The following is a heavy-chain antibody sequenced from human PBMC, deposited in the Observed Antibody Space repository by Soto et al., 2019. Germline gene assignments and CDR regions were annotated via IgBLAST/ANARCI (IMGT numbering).Heavy chain of an antibody. D-gene: IGHD4-17*01. Sequence: PGESLKISCKGSGKSFTNYWIGWVRQMPGKGLEWMGRIDPSDSYTNYSPSFQGHVTISADKSISTAYLQWSSLKASDTAMYYCARHTVTTYYYYGMDVWGQGTTVTVSS. CDR3: ARHTVTTYYYYGMDV. V-gene: IGHV5-10-1*01. CDR2: IDPSDSYT. J-gene: IGHJ6*02. CDR1: GKSFTNYW.